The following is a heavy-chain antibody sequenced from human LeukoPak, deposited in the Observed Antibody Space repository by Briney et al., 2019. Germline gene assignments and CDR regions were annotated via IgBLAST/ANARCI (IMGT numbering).Heavy chain of an antibody. CDR2: ISGSGGST. Sequence: GGSLRLPCAASGFTFSGYAMSWVRQAPGKGLEWVSAISGSGGSTYYADSVKGRFTISRDNSKNTLYLQMNSLRAEDTAVYYCAKEVVRGVIWGMVDYWGQGTLVAVSS. J-gene: IGHJ4*02. CDR3: AKEVVRGVIWGMVDY. V-gene: IGHV3-23*01. D-gene: IGHD3-10*01. CDR1: GFTFSGYA.